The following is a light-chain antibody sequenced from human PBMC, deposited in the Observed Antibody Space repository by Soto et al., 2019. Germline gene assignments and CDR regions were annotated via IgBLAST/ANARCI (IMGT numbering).Light chain of an antibody. CDR3: LLAYSRGRL. CDR2: DTT. J-gene: IGLJ2*01. V-gene: IGLV7-46*01. Sequence: QAVVTQEPSLTVSPGGTVTLTCGSSDGPVTSNHYPYWYQQRPGQVPRTLIYDTTNRQSWAPARFSGSLVGVKAALTLSGAQPEDEADYYCLLAYSRGRLFGGGTKLTVL. CDR1: DGPVTSNHY.